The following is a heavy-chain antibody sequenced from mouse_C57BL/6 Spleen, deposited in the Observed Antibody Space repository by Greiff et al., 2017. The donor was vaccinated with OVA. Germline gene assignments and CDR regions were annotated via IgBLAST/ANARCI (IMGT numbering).Heavy chain of an antibody. CDR1: GFTFSDYY. Sequence: DVKLVESEGGLVQPGSSLKLSCTASGFTFSDYYMAWVRQVPEKGLEWVANINYDGSSTYYLDSLKSRFIISRDNAKNILYLQMSSLKSEDTATYYCARLNWEYYFDYWGQGTTLTVSS. CDR2: INYDGSST. CDR3: ARLNWEYYFDY. V-gene: IGHV5-16*01. D-gene: IGHD4-1*01. J-gene: IGHJ2*01.